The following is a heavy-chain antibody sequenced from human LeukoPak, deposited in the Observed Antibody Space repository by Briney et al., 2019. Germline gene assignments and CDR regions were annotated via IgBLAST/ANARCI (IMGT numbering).Heavy chain of an antibody. CDR3: ARVSVAALVY. D-gene: IGHD6-25*01. CDR1: GFTVSSNY. Sequence: PGGSLRLSCAASGFTVSSNYMSWARQAPGKGLEWVSVIYSGGSTYYADSVKGRFTISRDNSKNTLYLQMNSLRAEDTAVYYCARVSVAALVYWGQGTLVTVSS. V-gene: IGHV3-53*05. CDR2: IYSGGST. J-gene: IGHJ4*02.